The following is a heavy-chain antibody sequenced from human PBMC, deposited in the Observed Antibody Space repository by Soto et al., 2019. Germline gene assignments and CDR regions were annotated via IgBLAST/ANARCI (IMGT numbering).Heavy chain of an antibody. J-gene: IGHJ5*02. CDR3: ARDRGGITVSSKPLGEWFDP. CDR1: GVSIDNFF. D-gene: IGHD3-16*01. Sequence: QVQLQESGPGLVRPSETLSLTCTVSGVSIDNFFWSWIRQPPGKGLEWIDYVSQGGTAAYMAEGATTSYNPSLESRATISLDLPKNQFSLKLTSVTAADTAVYYCARDRGGITVSSKPLGEWFDPWGQGTLVTVSS. V-gene: IGHV4-59*01. CDR2: VSQGGTAAYMAEGATT.